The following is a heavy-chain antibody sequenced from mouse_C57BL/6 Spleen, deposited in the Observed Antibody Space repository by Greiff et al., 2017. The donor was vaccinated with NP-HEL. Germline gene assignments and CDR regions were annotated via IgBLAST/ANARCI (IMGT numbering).Heavy chain of an antibody. CDR3: ARQVLDGYGAMDY. D-gene: IGHD2-3*01. J-gene: IGHJ4*01. V-gene: IGHV1-54*01. CDR2: INPGSGGT. Sequence: QVQLQQSGAELVRPGTSVKVSCKASGYAFTNYLIEWVKQRPGQGLEWIGVINPGSGGTNYNEKFKGKATLTADKSSSTAYMQLSSLTSEDSAVYFCARQVLDGYGAMDYWGQGTSVTVSS. CDR1: GYAFTNYL.